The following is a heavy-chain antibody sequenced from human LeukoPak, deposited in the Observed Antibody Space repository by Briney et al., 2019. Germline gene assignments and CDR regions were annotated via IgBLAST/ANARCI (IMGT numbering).Heavy chain of an antibody. V-gene: IGHV7-4-1*02. J-gene: IGHJ4*02. D-gene: IGHD3-22*01. CDR2: INTNSGNP. CDR3: ARDLLPEYYHDSSGYYSIDD. CDR1: GYTFTSYV. Sequence: HWASVKVSCKASGYTFTSYVMNWVRQAPGQGLEWMGCINTNSGNPTYAQGFTGRFVFSLDTSVSTAYLQISSLKAEDTAVYYCARDLLPEYYHDSSGYYSIDDWGQGTLVTVSS.